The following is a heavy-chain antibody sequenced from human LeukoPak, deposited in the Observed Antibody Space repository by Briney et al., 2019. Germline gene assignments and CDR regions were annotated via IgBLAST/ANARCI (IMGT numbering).Heavy chain of an antibody. D-gene: IGHD5-18*01. J-gene: IGHJ4*02. V-gene: IGHV4-61*02. CDR1: GGSISSGDYY. CDR3: ARESYGIQPV. Sequence: PSQTLSLTYTVSGGSISSGDYYWSWIRQPAGKGLEWIGRIYTSGSTNYNPSLKSRVTMSVDTSKNQFSLKLSSVTAADMAVYYCARESYGIQPVWGQGTLVTVSS. CDR2: IYTSGST.